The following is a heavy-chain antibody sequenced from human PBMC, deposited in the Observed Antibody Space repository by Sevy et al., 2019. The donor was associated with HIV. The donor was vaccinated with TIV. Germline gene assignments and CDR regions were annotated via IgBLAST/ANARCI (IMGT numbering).Heavy chain of an antibody. D-gene: IGHD3-3*01. Sequence: ASVKVSCKASGYTFTGYYMHWVRQAPGQGLEWMGWINPYSGGTNYAQKFQVRVTMTRDTSISTAYMELSSLRSDDTAVYYCARDPEYYDFWSGYYTGWFDPWGQGTLVTVSS. CDR2: INPYSGGT. V-gene: IGHV1-2*02. J-gene: IGHJ5*02. CDR1: GYTFTGYY. CDR3: ARDPEYYDFWSGYYTGWFDP.